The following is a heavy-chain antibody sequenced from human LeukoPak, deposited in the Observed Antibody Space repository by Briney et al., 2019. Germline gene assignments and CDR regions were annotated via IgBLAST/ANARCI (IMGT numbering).Heavy chain of an antibody. CDR1: GFTVSTNY. CDR2: FYSGGRT. J-gene: IGHJ3*02. V-gene: IGHV3-53*05. Sequence: GGSLRLSCVASGFTVSTNYMSWVRQTPGKGLEWVSVFYSGGRTYYADSVKGRFTISRDNSKNTLYLQMNSLRAEDTAVYYCARLNDAFDIWGQGTMVTVSS. CDR3: ARLNDAFDI.